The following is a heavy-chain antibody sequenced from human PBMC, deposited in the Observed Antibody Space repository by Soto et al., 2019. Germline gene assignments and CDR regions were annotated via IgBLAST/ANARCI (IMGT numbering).Heavy chain of an antibody. Sequence: QVQLVQSGAEVKKPGSSVKVSCKTSGGTISNYAISWVRQAPGQGLEWMGGIIPLFGTTNYAQKFQGRVTITADESTRTAYMELSSLRSEGTAVYYCARGGFWSGYYSWFDPWGQGTLVTVSS. J-gene: IGHJ5*02. D-gene: IGHD3-3*01. CDR2: IIPLFGTT. CDR3: ARGGFWSGYYSWFDP. CDR1: GGTISNYA. V-gene: IGHV1-69*12.